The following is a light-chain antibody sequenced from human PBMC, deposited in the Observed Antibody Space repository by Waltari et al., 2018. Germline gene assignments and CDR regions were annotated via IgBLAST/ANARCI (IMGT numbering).Light chain of an antibody. CDR2: VVS. CDR3: SSYTSTNTII. Sequence: QSALAQSASVSGSPGQSITIPCTGPGGPFGYYHFVSWYQQHPCKAPNLLIFVVSRWSSGVSHRFSGSKSGNTASLTISGLQAEDEADYYCSSYTSTNTIIFGGGTKVTVL. CDR1: GGPFGYYHF. J-gene: IGLJ2*01. V-gene: IGLV2-14*03.